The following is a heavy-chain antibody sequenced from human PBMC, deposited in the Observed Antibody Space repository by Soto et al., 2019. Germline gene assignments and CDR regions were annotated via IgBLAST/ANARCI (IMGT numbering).Heavy chain of an antibody. Sequence: EVQMVESGGGLVQPGGSLRLSCAASGFTFGSYNMHWVRQAPGQGLQWVSYISGSGSAIYYADSVKGRFTISRDNAKNSLYLQMNSLRVEDTAVYYCARDRGSSGSYYTFDYWGQGTLVTVSS. D-gene: IGHD3-10*01. V-gene: IGHV3-48*01. CDR1: GFTFGSYN. CDR3: ARDRGSSGSYYTFDY. CDR2: ISGSGSAI. J-gene: IGHJ4*02.